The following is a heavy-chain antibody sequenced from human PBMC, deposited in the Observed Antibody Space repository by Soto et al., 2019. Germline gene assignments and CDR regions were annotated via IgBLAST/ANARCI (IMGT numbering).Heavy chain of an antibody. J-gene: IGHJ5*02. CDR1: GGTFSSYA. V-gene: IGHV1-69*13. Sequence: GASVKVSCKASGGTFSSYAISWVRQAPGQGLEWMGGIIPIFGTANYAQKFQGRVTITADESTSTAYMELSSLRSEDTAVYYCARAMRTPESSIAARPPFYRGFDPWGQGTLVTVSS. CDR3: ARAMRTPESSIAARPPFYRGFDP. CDR2: IIPIFGTA. D-gene: IGHD6-6*01.